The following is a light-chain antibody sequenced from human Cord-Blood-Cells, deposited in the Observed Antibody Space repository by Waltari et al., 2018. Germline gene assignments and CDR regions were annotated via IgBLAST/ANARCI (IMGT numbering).Light chain of an antibody. CDR2: DVS. V-gene: IGLV2-14*04. CDR3: SSYTSSSTLVV. J-gene: IGLJ2*01. CDR1: SSDVGGYNY. Sequence: GQSITISCTGTSSDVGGYNYVSWYQQHPGKAPKLMIYDVSNRPSGVSNRFSGSKSGNMASLTISGLQAEDEADYYCSSYTSSSTLVVFGGGTKLTVL.